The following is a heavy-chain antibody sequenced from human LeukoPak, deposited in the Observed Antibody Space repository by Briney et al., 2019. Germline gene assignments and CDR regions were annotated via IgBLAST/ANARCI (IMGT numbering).Heavy chain of an antibody. Sequence: PGGSLRLSCAASGFTFSNYWMSWVRQAPGKGLEWVANIKQDGSDKYYVDSVKGRFTISRDNSKNTLYLQMNSLRAEDTAVYYCAKGIGEIQLWFPFDYWGQGTLVTVSS. V-gene: IGHV3-7*01. CDR2: IKQDGSDK. CDR3: AKGIGEIQLWFPFDY. J-gene: IGHJ4*02. CDR1: GFTFSNYW. D-gene: IGHD5-18*01.